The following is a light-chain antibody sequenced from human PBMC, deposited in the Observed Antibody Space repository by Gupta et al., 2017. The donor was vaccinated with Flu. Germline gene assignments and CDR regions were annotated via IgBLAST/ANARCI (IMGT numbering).Light chain of an antibody. Sequence: QSVLTHPPSVSAASGQKVTISCSGSSSNIGDKYVSWYKKLPGAAPKLLIYEDSKRPSGIPDRVSGSKSGTSATLGITGLQTGDEADYYCGTWDTSLSAAVFGGGTKLTVL. CDR1: SSNIGDKY. J-gene: IGLJ3*02. V-gene: IGLV1-51*02. CDR2: EDS. CDR3: GTWDTSLSAAV.